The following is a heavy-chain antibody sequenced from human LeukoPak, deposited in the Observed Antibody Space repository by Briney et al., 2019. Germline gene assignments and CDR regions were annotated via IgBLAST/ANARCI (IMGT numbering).Heavy chain of an antibody. D-gene: IGHD3-10*01. CDR2: IYTSGST. J-gene: IGHJ5*02. CDR3: ARGDGSGSYYTWFDP. CDR1: GGSISSYY. Sequence: SETLSLTCTVSGGSISSYYWSWIRQPAGKGLEWIGRIYTSGSTNYNPSLKSRVTMSVDTSKNQFSLKLSSVTAADTAVYYCARGDGSGSYYTWFDPWGQGTLVTVSS. V-gene: IGHV4-4*07.